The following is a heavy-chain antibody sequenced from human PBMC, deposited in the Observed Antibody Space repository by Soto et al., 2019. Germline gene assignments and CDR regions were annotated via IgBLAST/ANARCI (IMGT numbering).Heavy chain of an antibody. V-gene: IGHV4-30-4*01. CDR1: GGSINSGDYY. D-gene: IGHD3-22*01. CDR3: ARVDKYDTSGIDY. Sequence: QVQLQESGPGLVKPSETLSLTCTVSGGSINSGDYYWSWIRQPPGKGLEWIGYINYSGTTYYNPSLKSRVTISVDTSKNQFSLRLSSVTAADTAVYYCARVDKYDTSGIDYWGRGTLVTVSS. CDR2: INYSGTT. J-gene: IGHJ4*02.